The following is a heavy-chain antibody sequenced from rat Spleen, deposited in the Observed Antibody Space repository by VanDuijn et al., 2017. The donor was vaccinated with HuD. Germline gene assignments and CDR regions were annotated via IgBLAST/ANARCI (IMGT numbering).Heavy chain of an antibody. V-gene: IGHV2-15*01. Sequence: QVQLKESGPGLVQPSQTLSLTCTVSGFSLTSYSVSWVRQPPGKGLEWIGAIWSGGSTDYNSALKSPLSISRDTSKSQVLLKMNSLQTEDTAMYFCARSRSHYDGSYYYGWYFDFWGPGTMVTVSS. CDR2: IWSGGST. CDR1: GFSLTSYS. J-gene: IGHJ1*01. CDR3: ARSRSHYDGSYYYGWYFDF. D-gene: IGHD1-12*02.